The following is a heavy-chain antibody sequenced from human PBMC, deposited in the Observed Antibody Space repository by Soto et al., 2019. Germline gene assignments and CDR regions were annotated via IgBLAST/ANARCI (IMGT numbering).Heavy chain of an antibody. CDR3: ARRGGSSSGYYYYAFDV. CDR2: IYSNGAT. CDR1: SDSMNSGGYY. V-gene: IGHV4-31*03. J-gene: IGHJ6*02. D-gene: IGHD6-6*01. Sequence: QVHLQESGPGLVKPSQTLSLTCSVSSDSMNSGGYYWSWIRQHPGKGLEWIGYIYSNGATYYNPSLKSRVTISVDTSKNQFSLNLTSVTGADTAVYYCARRGGSSSGYYYYAFDVWGQGTKVTVSS.